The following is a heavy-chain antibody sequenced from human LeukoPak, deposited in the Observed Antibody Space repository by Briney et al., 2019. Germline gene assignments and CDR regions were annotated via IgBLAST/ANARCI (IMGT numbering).Heavy chain of an antibody. J-gene: IGHJ4*02. CDR1: GYTFTNYG. CDR3: ARDGTSTDDY. V-gene: IGHV1-18*01. CDR2: ISGNNDNP. Sequence: ASVKVSCKASGYTFTNYGITWVRQAPGQGLEWMGWISGNNDNPNYGQKFQGRFTVTTDSSTSTAYMELRNLRFDDTAVYYCARDGTSTDDYWGQGTLVTVSS. D-gene: IGHD2-2*01.